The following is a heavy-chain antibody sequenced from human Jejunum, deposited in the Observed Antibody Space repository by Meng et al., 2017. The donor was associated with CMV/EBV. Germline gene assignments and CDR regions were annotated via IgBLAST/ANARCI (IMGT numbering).Heavy chain of an antibody. Sequence: RSRNWWSWLSQAPGKGLEWIAELAPTESSKYNPSLKSRVIMSLDPSKNQFSLKLTSVTAADTAVYYCARGRPTRTTSFAGTFNYWGQGILVTVSS. CDR3: ARGRPTRTTSFAGTFNY. J-gene: IGHJ4*02. CDR2: LAPTESS. D-gene: IGHD2-15*01. V-gene: IGHV4-4*02. CDR1: RSRNW.